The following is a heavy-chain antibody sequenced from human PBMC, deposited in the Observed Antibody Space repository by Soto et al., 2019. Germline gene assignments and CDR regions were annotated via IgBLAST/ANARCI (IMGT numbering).Heavy chain of an antibody. V-gene: IGHV3-7*05. CDR2: INDDGSER. CDR3: AKAVR. J-gene: IGHJ4*02. CDR1: GFTFSTHW. Sequence: EVQLVESGGDLVQPGGSLRLSCAASGFTFSTHWMSWVRQAPGKGLEWVANINDDGSERNYADSVRGRFSVSRDNAKNSLFLQMNGLRVEDTALYYCAKAVRWGQGTQVTVSS.